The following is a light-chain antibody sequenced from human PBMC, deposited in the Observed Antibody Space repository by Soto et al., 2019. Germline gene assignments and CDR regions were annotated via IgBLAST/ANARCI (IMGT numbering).Light chain of an antibody. J-gene: IGKJ1*01. CDR2: DAS. CDR3: QQRSNLPGT. CDR1: QSVSTL. Sequence: EVVLTQSPATLSLSPGERATLSCRASQSVSTLLAWYKQKPGQAPRLLIYDASNRATGIPARFSGSGSGTDFTLTLNGLEPEDFAVYYCQQRSNLPGTFGQGTKV. V-gene: IGKV3-11*01.